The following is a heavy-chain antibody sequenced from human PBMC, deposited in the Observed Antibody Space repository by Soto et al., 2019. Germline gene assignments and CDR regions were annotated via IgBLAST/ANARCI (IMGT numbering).Heavy chain of an antibody. Sequence: SETLSLTCTVSGDSVDSVDYYWGWIRQPPGKGLEWIASIHYSGSTYYSPSLKSRATISGDTSKSQFSLTLSSVTAADTAVYYCARHTAAAKTDFDHWGQGTLVTVSS. V-gene: IGHV4-39*01. J-gene: IGHJ4*02. D-gene: IGHD6-25*01. CDR2: IHYSGST. CDR1: GDSVDSVDYY. CDR3: ARHTAAAKTDFDH.